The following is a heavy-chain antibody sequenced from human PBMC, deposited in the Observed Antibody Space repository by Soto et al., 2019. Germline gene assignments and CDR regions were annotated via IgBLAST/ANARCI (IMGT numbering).Heavy chain of an antibody. D-gene: IGHD3-10*01. Sequence: PGGSLRLSCAPSGFTFSNYAMFWVRQAPGKGLEWVSTIFAGGGSTYYADSVKGRFTISRDNSKNILFLRMDSLRAEDTAVYFCAKDLIRGDGYIDFDYWGQGTLVTVSS. J-gene: IGHJ4*02. V-gene: IGHV3-23*01. CDR3: AKDLIRGDGYIDFDY. CDR1: GFTFSNYA. CDR2: IFAGGGST.